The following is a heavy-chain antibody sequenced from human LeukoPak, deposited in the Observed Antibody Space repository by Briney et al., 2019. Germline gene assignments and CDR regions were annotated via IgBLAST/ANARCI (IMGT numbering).Heavy chain of an antibody. D-gene: IGHD3-16*01. CDR2: INPLGGSA. CDR1: GYTFTTYY. CDR3: ASADAGGEPDYYFDF. J-gene: IGHJ4*02. V-gene: IGHV1-46*01. Sequence: ASVKVSCKASGYTFTTYYIHWVRQAPGQGLEWRGIINPLGGSASYAQKFQSRVTMTRDTSTSTVHMVLTRLKFEDTAIYYCASADAGGEPDYYFDFWGQGTLVTVS.